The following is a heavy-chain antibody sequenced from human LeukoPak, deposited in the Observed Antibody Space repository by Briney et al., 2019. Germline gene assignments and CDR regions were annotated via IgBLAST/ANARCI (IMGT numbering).Heavy chain of an antibody. J-gene: IGHJ4*02. V-gene: IGHV3-48*04. Sequence: GGSLRLSCAASGFTFSSYSMNWVRQAPGKGLEWVSYISSSSSTIYYADSVKGRFTISRDNAKNSLYLQMNSLRAEDTAVYYCARRATSERGHSYGLDYWGQGTLVTVSS. D-gene: IGHD5-18*01. CDR1: GFTFSSYS. CDR3: ARRATSERGHSYGLDY. CDR2: ISSSSSTI.